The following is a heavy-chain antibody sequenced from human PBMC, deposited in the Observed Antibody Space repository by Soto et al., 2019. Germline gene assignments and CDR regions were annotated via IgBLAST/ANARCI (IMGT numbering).Heavy chain of an antibody. CDR1: GFTFSNYA. CDR3: AKDLLGDGFSGAAFDT. V-gene: IGHV3-23*01. CDR2: IRGSDGST. J-gene: IGHJ4*02. D-gene: IGHD3-16*01. Sequence: EVHLLQSGGGLVQPGGSLRLSCAASGFTFSNYAMSWVRQAPGKEPEWVSAIRGSDGSTFYADSVRGRFTISRDNSRNTLYLQMNSLAAGDAAIYYCAKDLLGDGFSGAAFDTWGQGSLVTVSS.